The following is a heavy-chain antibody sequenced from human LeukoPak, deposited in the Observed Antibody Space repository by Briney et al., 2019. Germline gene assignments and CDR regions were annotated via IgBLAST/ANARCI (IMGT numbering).Heavy chain of an antibody. J-gene: IGHJ5*02. CDR3: AKDPGDKDIDRWFDP. D-gene: IGHD7-27*01. V-gene: IGHV3-7*03. Sequence: GGSLTLSCAATGFPLTTYWMSWVRQAPGKGLEWVANINEDGYEKYYVGSVKGRFTISRDSAKNSLYLHMSGLRVEDTAVYYCAKDPGDKDIDRWFDPWGQGTLVTVSS. CDR2: INEDGYEK. CDR1: GFPLTTYW.